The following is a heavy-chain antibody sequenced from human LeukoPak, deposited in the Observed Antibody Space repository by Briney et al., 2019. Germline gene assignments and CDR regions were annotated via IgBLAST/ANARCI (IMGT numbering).Heavy chain of an antibody. D-gene: IGHD2/OR15-2a*01. Sequence: SETLSLTCTVSGYSISSGYYWGWIRQPPGKGLEWIGSIYHSGSTYYNPSLKSRVTISVDTSKNQFSLKLSSVTAADTAVYYCARHYNRDDLLDYWGQGTLVTVSS. CDR1: GYSISSGYY. CDR3: ARHYNRDDLLDY. V-gene: IGHV4-38-2*02. J-gene: IGHJ4*02. CDR2: IYHSGST.